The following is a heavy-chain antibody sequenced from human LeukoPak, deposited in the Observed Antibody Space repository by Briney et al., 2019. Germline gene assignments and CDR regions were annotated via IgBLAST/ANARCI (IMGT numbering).Heavy chain of an antibody. CDR1: GGSISDTSYY. J-gene: IGHJ4*02. CDR2: IYYSGNT. CDR3: ARAPHFFDAVGSRYYXXY. V-gene: IGHV4-39*07. D-gene: IGHD3-10*01. Sequence: PSETLSLTCTVSGGSISDTSYYWGWIRQAPGKGLEWFVSIYYSGNTYHNPSLMSRVAISVDRSKNQFSLKLTSMTAADTAVYYCARAPHFFDAVGSRYYXXYWXXETWXPSP.